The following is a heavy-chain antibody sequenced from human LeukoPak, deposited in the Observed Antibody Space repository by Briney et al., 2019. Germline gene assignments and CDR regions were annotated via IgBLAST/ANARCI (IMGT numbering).Heavy chain of an antibody. D-gene: IGHD2-2*02. V-gene: IGHV4-59*01. Sequence: SETLSLTCTVSGGSISSYYWSWIRQPPGQGLEWIGYIYYSGSTNYNPSLKSRVTISVDTSKNQFSLKLSSVTAADTAVYYCARLYGAYFDYWGQGTLVTVSS. J-gene: IGHJ4*02. CDR2: IYYSGST. CDR3: ARLYGAYFDY. CDR1: GGSISSYY.